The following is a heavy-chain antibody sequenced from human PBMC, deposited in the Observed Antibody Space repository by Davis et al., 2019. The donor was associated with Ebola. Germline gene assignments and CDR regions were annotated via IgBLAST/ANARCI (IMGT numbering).Heavy chain of an antibody. CDR3: ARGVGRIAVAGYFDV. Sequence: SETLSLTCTVSAGSISNYFWSWIRQPPGKGLEWIGYIYYSGITSYNPSLKSRVAISLQTSKNQFSLRLSSVTAADTAVYYCARGVGRIAVAGYFDVWGQGTLVTVSS. D-gene: IGHD6-19*01. CDR1: AGSISNYF. J-gene: IGHJ4*02. CDR2: IYYSGIT. V-gene: IGHV4-59*01.